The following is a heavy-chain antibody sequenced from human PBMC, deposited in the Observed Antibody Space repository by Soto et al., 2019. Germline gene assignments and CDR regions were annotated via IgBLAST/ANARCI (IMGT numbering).Heavy chain of an antibody. CDR3: VRDLDGSGSYYTGY. Sequence: QVHLVQSGVEVKKPGASVKVSCKASGYNFINYGITWVRQAPGQELEWMGWIRVHNGNTNYAQNLQGRVTMTTDTSTSTAYMELRSLRSDDTAVYYCVRDLDGSGSYYTGYWGPGTLVTVSS. V-gene: IGHV1-18*01. CDR1: GYNFINYG. CDR2: IRVHNGNT. D-gene: IGHD3-10*01. J-gene: IGHJ4*02.